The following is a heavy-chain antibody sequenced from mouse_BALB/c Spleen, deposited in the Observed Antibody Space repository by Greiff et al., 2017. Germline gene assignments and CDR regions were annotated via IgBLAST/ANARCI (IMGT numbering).Heavy chain of an antibody. D-gene: IGHD2-3*01. CDR1: GFTFSSFG. J-gene: IGHJ3*01. CDR3: AREDGYPAWFAY. Sequence: EVMLVESGGGLVQPGGSRKLSCAASGFTFSSFGMHWVRQAPEKGLEWVAYISSGSSTIYYADTVKGRFTISRDNPKNTLFLQMTSLRSEDTAMYYCAREDGYPAWFAYWGQGTLVTVSA. V-gene: IGHV5-17*02. CDR2: ISSGSSTI.